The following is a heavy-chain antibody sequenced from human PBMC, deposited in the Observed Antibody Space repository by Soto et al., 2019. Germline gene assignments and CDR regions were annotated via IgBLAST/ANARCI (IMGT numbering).Heavy chain of an antibody. CDR3: ASTITMVRGVIIRPALGYYGMDV. CDR2: INPSGGST. J-gene: IGHJ6*02. V-gene: IGHV1-46*01. Sequence: SVKVSCKASGYTFTSYYMHWVRQAPGQGLEWMGIINPSGGSTSYAQKFQGRVTMTRDTSTSTVYMELSSLRSEDTAVYYCASTITMVRGVIIRPALGYYGMDVWGQGTTVTVSS. CDR1: GYTFTSYY. D-gene: IGHD3-10*01.